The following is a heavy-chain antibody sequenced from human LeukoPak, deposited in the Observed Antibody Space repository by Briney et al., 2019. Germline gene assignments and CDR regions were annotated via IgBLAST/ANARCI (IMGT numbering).Heavy chain of an antibody. J-gene: IGHJ6*03. CDR1: GFTFSSYE. D-gene: IGHD6-19*01. CDR3: ARDSGWANMDV. V-gene: IGHV3-7*01. Sequence: PGGSLRLSCAASGFTFSSYEMNWVRQAPGKGLEWVANIKQDGSEKYYVDSVKGRFTISRDNAKNSLYLQMNSLRAEDTAVYYCARDSGWANMDVWGKGTTVTISS. CDR2: IKQDGSEK.